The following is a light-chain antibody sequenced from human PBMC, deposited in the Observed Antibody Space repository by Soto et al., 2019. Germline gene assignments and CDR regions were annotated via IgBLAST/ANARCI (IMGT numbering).Light chain of an antibody. Sequence: QSALTQPASVSGSPGQSITVSCTGTSSDVESYDLVSWYQQHPGQAPKVIIYGVTKRPSGVSNRFSGKRSGNTASLTISGLQAEDEAEYYCHSYDSSLSGVVFGGGTKVTVL. J-gene: IGLJ2*01. V-gene: IGLV2-23*02. CDR1: SSDVESYDL. CDR2: GVT. CDR3: HSYDSSLSGVV.